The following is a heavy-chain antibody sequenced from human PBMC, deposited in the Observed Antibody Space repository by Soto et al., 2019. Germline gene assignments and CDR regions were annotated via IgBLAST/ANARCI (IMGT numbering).Heavy chain of an antibody. CDR1: GYTFTSYD. CDR3: ARGLSQLLPNWFDP. V-gene: IGHV1-8*01. Sequence: ASVKVSCKASGYTFTSYDINWVRQATGQGLEWMGWMNPNSGNTGYAQKFQGRVTMTRNTSISTAYMELSSLGSEDTAVYYCARGLSQLLPNWFDPWGLGTLVTFS. J-gene: IGHJ5*02. CDR2: MNPNSGNT. D-gene: IGHD2-2*01.